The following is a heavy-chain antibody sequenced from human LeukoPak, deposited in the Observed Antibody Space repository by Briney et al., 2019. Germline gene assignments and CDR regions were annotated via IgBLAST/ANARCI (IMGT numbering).Heavy chain of an antibody. CDR2: ISGTGGAT. Sequence: PGGSLRLSCVASGFSFGNYAMSWVRQAPGKRLQWVSQISGTGGATWYAGFARDRFTISRDNSKKTRYLQMSGLRVEDTAMYYCVKDPRDTYGTNWFVSWGQGTLLIVSS. V-gene: IGHV3-23*01. CDR3: VKDPRDTYGTNWFVS. D-gene: IGHD2-21*01. CDR1: GFSFGNYA. J-gene: IGHJ5*01.